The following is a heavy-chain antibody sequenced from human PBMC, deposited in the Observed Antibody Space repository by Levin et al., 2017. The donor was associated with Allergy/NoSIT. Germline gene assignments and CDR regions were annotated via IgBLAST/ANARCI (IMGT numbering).Heavy chain of an antibody. CDR2: IYSGGST. V-gene: IGHV3-53*01. CDR3: AGRDYLAFDI. CDR1: GFTVSSNY. Sequence: GESLKISCAASGFTVSSNYMSWVRQAPGKGLEWVSVIYSGGSTYYADSVKGRFTISRDNSKNTLYLQMNSLRAEDTAVYYCAGRDYLAFDIWGQGTMGTVSS. D-gene: IGHD4-17*01. J-gene: IGHJ3*02.